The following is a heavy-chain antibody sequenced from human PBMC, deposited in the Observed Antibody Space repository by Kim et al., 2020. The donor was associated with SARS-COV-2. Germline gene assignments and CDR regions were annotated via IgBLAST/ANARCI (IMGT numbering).Heavy chain of an antibody. Sequence: GGSLRLSCAASGFTFSSYGMHWVRQAPGKGLEWVAVISYDGRNKYYADSVKGRFTISRDNSKNTLYLQMNSLRAEDTAVYYCAKEGMVRENHAFDIWGQGTMVTVSS. CDR3: AKEGMVRENHAFDI. D-gene: IGHD3-10*01. J-gene: IGHJ3*02. CDR1: GFTFSSYG. V-gene: IGHV3-30*18. CDR2: ISYDGRNK.